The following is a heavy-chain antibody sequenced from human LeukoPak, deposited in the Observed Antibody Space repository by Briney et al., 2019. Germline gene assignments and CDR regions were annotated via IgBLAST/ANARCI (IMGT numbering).Heavy chain of an antibody. V-gene: IGHV3-23*01. CDR1: GFTLSSFA. CDR3: ATYRQVLLPFES. D-gene: IGHD2-8*02. Sequence: GGSLRLSCAASGFTLSSFAMIWVRQPPGKGLEWVSSIFPSGGEIHYADSVRGRFTISRDNSKSTLSLQMNSLRAEDTAIYYCATYRQVLLPFESWGQGTLVTVSS. J-gene: IGHJ4*02. CDR2: IFPSGGEI.